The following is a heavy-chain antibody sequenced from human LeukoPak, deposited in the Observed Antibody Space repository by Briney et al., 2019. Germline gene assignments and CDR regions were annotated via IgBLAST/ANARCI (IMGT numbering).Heavy chain of an antibody. V-gene: IGHV4-34*01. CDR2: INHSGST. Sequence: SETLSLTCTVSGGSISGYYWSWIRQPPGKGLEWIGEINHSGSTNYNPSLKSRVTISVDTSKNQFSLKLSSVTAADTAVYYCARRIKNYYGSGSYSDYWGQGTLVTVSS. CDR3: ARRIKNYYGSGSYSDY. CDR1: GGSISGYY. D-gene: IGHD3-10*01. J-gene: IGHJ4*02.